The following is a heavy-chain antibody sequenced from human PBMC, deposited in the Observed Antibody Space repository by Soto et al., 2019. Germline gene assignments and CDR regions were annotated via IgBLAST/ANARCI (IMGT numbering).Heavy chain of an antibody. D-gene: IGHD2-2*01. Sequence: QVQLQESGPGLVKPSETLSLTCTVSGGAISNYYWNWVRQPPGKGPEWIGDIYYSGGTTYNPSLKSRVPMSVDKSNKQFSLKLSSGTAADTAVYYCARDSRAMRVFDLWGRGTLVTVYS. CDR1: GGAISNYY. CDR3: ARDSRAMRVFDL. CDR2: IYYSGGT. V-gene: IGHV4-59*01. J-gene: IGHJ2*01.